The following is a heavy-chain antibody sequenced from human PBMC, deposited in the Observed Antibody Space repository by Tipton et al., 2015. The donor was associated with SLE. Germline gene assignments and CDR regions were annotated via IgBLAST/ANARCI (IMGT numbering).Heavy chain of an antibody. Sequence: TLSLTCTVSGGSISSGGYYWTWIRQLPGKGLEWIGYIYYSGNTYYNPSLGSRLTISVDTSKDQFSLNLTSVTAADTALYYCARDGVRKGWWFFDLWGRGTLVTVSS. CDR3: ARDGVRKGWWFFDL. V-gene: IGHV4-31*03. CDR2: IYYSGNT. D-gene: IGHD3-16*01. J-gene: IGHJ2*01. CDR1: GGSISSGGYY.